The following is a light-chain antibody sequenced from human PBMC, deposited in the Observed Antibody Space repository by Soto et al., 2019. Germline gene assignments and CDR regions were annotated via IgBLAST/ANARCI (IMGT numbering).Light chain of an antibody. CDR3: QQYSDCTT. CDR1: ESISSSY. V-gene: IGKV3-15*01. CDR2: GAS. J-gene: IGKJ1*01. Sequence: EIVMTQSPATLSVSPGERATLSCRASESISSSYLAWYQQKPAQAPRLLIYGASIRATGIPDRFSGRGSGTEFTLAISSLQSEDFAVYYCQQYSDCTTFGQGTKVEIK.